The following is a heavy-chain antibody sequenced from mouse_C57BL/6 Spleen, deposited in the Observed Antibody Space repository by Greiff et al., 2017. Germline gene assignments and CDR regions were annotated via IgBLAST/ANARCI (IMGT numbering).Heavy chain of an antibody. CDR3: ARECFDYGSYTAWFAY. D-gene: IGHD2-1*01. CDR2: IDPSDSET. Sequence: QVQLQQPGAELVRPGSSVKLSCKASGYTFTSYWMHWVKQRPIQGLEWIGNIDPSDSETHYNQKFKDKATLTVDKSSSTAYMQLSSLTSEGSAVYYCARECFDYGSYTAWFAYWGQGTLVTVSA. CDR1: GYTFTSYW. J-gene: IGHJ3*01. V-gene: IGHV1-52*01.